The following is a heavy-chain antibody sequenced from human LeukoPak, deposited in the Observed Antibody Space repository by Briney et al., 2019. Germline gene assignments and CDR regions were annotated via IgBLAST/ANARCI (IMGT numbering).Heavy chain of an antibody. J-gene: IGHJ4*02. CDR1: GGSISSYY. V-gene: IGHV4-59*03. D-gene: IGHD5-18*01. CDR2: IYSSGST. Sequence: PSGTLSLTYTVSGGSISSYYWNWIRQPPGKGLEWIGYIYSSGSTNYNPSLKSRVAISVDTSRNQFSLKLSSVTTADTAVYYARGYGYYFESWGQGTLVTVSS. CDR3: RGYGYYFES.